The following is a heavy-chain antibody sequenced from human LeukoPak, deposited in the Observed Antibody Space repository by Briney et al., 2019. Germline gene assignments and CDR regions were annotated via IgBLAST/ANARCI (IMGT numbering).Heavy chain of an antibody. D-gene: IGHD3-22*01. J-gene: IGHJ4*02. Sequence: PSETLSLTCSVSGYPISSGYSWGGIGQPPGKGREGIGDVYPRGNSYHNPSLKSRISISVDTSKNQFYLQLSSVTAADTAMYSCARGVMGPYYDSTSYYYFDYWGQGTVVTVSS. CDR1: GYPISSGYS. CDR2: VYPRGNS. V-gene: IGHV4-38-2*02. CDR3: ARGVMGPYYDSTSYYYFDY.